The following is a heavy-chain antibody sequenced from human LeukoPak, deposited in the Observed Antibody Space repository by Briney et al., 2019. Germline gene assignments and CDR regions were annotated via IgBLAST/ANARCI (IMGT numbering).Heavy chain of an antibody. V-gene: IGHV4-30-4*07. Sequence: SQTLSLTCAVSGGSISSGGYSWSWIRQPPGKGLEWIGYIYYSGSTYYNPSLKSRVTISVDTSKNQFSLKLSSVTAADTAVYYCARDSSGYSGYDYYYMDVWGKGTTVTISS. J-gene: IGHJ6*03. CDR2: IYYSGST. D-gene: IGHD1-26*01. CDR3: ARDSSGYSGYDYYYMDV. CDR1: GGSISSGGYS.